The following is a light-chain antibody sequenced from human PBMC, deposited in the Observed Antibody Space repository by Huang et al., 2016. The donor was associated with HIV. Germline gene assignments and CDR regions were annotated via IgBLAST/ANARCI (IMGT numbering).Light chain of an antibody. CDR3: HQYNRWPPLT. CDR2: GAS. J-gene: IGKJ4*01. V-gene: IGKV3-15*01. Sequence: VMTQSPASLSVSPGELVTLSCSASQTVIKTLAWYQQRPGQPPRLLVYGASVSDAGVPDRFSGSGSGTDFTLTITSLQSEYFAIYYCHQYNRWPPLTFGRGTKVETK. CDR1: QTVIKT.